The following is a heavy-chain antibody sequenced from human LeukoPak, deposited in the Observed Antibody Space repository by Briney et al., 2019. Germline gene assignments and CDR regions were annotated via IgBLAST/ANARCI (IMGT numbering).Heavy chain of an antibody. CDR1: GFSFATSA. Sequence: SVKVSCKASGFSFATSAMQWVRQARGQRLERIGWIVVGSGNTKYAQKFQERVTITRDTSTSTAYLELRSLRSEDTAVYFCAADLPYSNYGPLDYWGQGTLVTVSS. V-gene: IGHV1-58*02. CDR2: IVVGSGNT. CDR3: AADLPYSNYGPLDY. D-gene: IGHD4-11*01. J-gene: IGHJ4*02.